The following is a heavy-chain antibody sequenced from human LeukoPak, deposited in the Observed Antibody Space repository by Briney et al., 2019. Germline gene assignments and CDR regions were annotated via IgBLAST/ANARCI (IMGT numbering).Heavy chain of an antibody. CDR3: AKNKGSYQYNYYGMEV. D-gene: IGHD3-10*01. J-gene: IGHJ6*02. Sequence: RSGGSLRLSCAASGFTFTSYSMNWVRQAPGKGLEWVSSISSSSSYIYYADSVKGRFTISRDNAKNSLYLQMNSLRAEDTAVYYCAKNKGSYQYNYYGMEVWGQGTTVSVSS. CDR2: ISSSSSYI. V-gene: IGHV3-21*01. CDR1: GFTFTSYS.